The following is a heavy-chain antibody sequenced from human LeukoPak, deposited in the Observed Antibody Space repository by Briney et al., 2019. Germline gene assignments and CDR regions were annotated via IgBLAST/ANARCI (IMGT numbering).Heavy chain of an antibody. CDR2: ISYDGSNK. CDR3: ARDPEHYYDSSGYYYGSYFDY. Sequence: GGSLRLSCAASGFTFSSYAMHWVRQAPGKGLEGVAVISYDGSNKYYADSVKGRFTISRDNSKNTLYMQMNSLRAEDTAVYYCARDPEHYYDSSGYYYGSYFDYWGQGTLVTVSS. J-gene: IGHJ4*02. D-gene: IGHD3-22*01. CDR1: GFTFSSYA. V-gene: IGHV3-30*04.